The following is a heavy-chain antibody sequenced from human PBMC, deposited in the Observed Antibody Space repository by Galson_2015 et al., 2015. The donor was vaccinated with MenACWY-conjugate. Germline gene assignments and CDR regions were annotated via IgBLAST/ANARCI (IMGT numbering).Heavy chain of an antibody. Sequence: SLRLSCAASGFTFSSSSMNWVRQTPGKGLEWVSHISSRSSTTYYADSVRGRFTISRDNAKNSLYLRMNSLRVEDSAVYYCARALGGGACDYWGQGILVTVSS. CDR1: GFTFSSSS. V-gene: IGHV3-48*04. CDR3: ARALGGGACDY. CDR2: ISSRSSTT. J-gene: IGHJ4*02. D-gene: IGHD1-26*01.